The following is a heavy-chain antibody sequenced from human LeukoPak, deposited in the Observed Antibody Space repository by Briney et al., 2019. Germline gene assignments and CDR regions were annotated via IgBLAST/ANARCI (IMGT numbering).Heavy chain of an antibody. Sequence: SETLSLTCTVSGAXISNSYWSWIRQPPGKGLEWIGYIFHSGSTNNNPSLKSRVTMSVDTSKNQFSLRLSSVTAADTAVYYCARVAPGVLDYWGQGTPVTVSS. CDR1: GAXISNSY. D-gene: IGHD7-27*01. V-gene: IGHV4-59*01. CDR2: IFHSGST. J-gene: IGHJ4*02. CDR3: ARVAPGVLDY.